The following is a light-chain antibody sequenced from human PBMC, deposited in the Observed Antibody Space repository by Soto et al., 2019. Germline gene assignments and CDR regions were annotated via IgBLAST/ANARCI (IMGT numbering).Light chain of an antibody. Sequence: EIVMTQSPATLSVSPGERATLSCRASRSVSSNLAWYQQKPGQAPRLLIYGASTRATGIPARFSGSGSGTEFTLTISSLQSGDFAVYYCQQYNNWHQMFGQGTKVDIK. J-gene: IGKJ1*01. V-gene: IGKV3-15*01. CDR1: RSVSSN. CDR2: GAS. CDR3: QQYNNWHQM.